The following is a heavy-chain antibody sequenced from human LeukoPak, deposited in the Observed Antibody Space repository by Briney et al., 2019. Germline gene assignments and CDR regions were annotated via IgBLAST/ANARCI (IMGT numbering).Heavy chain of an antibody. D-gene: IGHD5-24*01. Sequence: GGSLRLSSAAPGFTFNFYAISWGRQAPGKGLEWVSTISGSGGSTYYADSVKGRFTISRDNSKNTLSLQMNSLRVEDTAIYYCAKDIQLSTWGLGTMVTVSS. CDR3: AKDIQLST. V-gene: IGHV3-23*01. J-gene: IGHJ3*01. CDR1: GFTFNFYA. CDR2: ISGSGGST.